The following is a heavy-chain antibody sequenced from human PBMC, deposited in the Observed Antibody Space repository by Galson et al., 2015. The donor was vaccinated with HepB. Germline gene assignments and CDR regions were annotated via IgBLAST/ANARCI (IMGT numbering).Heavy chain of an antibody. CDR3: ARDRVGVGATYYFDY. D-gene: IGHD1-26*01. J-gene: IGHJ4*02. Sequence: SVKASCKASGGTFSSYTISWVRQAPGQGLEWMGRIIPILGIANYAQKFQGRVTITADKSTSTAYMELSSLRSEDTAVYYCARDRVGVGATYYFDYWGQGTLVTVSS. V-gene: IGHV1-69*04. CDR1: GGTFSSYT. CDR2: IIPILGIA.